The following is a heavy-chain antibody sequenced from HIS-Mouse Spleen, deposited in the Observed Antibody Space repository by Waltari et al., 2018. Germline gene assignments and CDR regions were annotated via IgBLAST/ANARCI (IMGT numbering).Heavy chain of an antibody. CDR2: IYYSGST. Sequence: QVQLQESGPGLVKPSETLSLTCPVPGGSISSYYWSWIRQPPGKGLEWIGYIYYSGSTNYNPSLKSRVTISVDTSKNQFSLKLSSVTAADTAVYYCAREIPYSSSWYDWYFDLWGRGTLVTVSS. CDR1: GGSISSYY. V-gene: IGHV4-59*12. J-gene: IGHJ2*01. CDR3: AREIPYSSSWYDWYFDL. D-gene: IGHD6-13*01.